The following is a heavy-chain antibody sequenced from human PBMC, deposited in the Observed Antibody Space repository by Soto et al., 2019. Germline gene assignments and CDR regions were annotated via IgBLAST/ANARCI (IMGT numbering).Heavy chain of an antibody. Sequence: SVKVSCKASGGSFTYTLSWVRQAPGQGLEWMGGIIPIFGTTNYAQKFQDRVTITADESTKTAYMELNTLTSEDTAVYYCARLHSHGTYGMDVWGQGTTVTVSS. V-gene: IGHV1-69*13. CDR3: ARLHSHGTYGMDV. D-gene: IGHD5-18*01. CDR2: IIPIFGTT. J-gene: IGHJ6*02. CDR1: GGSFTYT.